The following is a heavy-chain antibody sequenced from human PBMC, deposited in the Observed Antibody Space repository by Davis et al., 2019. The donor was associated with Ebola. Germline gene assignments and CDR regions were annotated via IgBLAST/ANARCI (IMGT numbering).Heavy chain of an antibody. V-gene: IGHV4-59*01. CDR2: NYYNVDR. Sequence: SETLSLTCTVSGGSISHFYWSWIRQNPEKGLEWIAYNYYNVDRDFNPSLNSRVTTSVDTSKNQLSLRLRSVTTADTAVYYCATTPVAAGFYFDIWGQGTLVTVSS. D-gene: IGHD2-21*01. CDR3: ATTPVAAGFYFDI. CDR1: GGSISHFY. J-gene: IGHJ4*02.